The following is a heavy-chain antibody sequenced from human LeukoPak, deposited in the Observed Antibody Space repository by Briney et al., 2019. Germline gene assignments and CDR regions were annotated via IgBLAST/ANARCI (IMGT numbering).Heavy chain of an antibody. J-gene: IGHJ3*02. V-gene: IGHV4-31*03. D-gene: IGHD6-13*01. CDR1: GGAISSGGYY. Sequence: SETLSLTCTVSGGAISSGGYYWSWIRQHPGKGLKWIGYIYYSGSTYYNPSLKSRVTISVDTSKNQFSLKLSSVTAADTAVYYCASKRYSSSLPYGPGAFDIWGQGTMVTVSS. CDR2: IYYSGST. CDR3: ASKRYSSSLPYGPGAFDI.